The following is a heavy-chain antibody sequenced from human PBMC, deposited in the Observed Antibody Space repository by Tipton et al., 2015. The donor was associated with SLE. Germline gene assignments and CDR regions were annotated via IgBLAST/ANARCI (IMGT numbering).Heavy chain of an antibody. J-gene: IGHJ3*02. CDR3: ARGFGDI. CDR2: IYSTGST. V-gene: IGHV4-61*02. CDR1: GGSISSGTYY. D-gene: IGHD3-16*01. Sequence: TLSLTCTVSGGSISSGTYYWSWIRQPAGKGLEWIGRIYSTGSTNYNPSLKSRVTISVDTSKNQFSLDLSSVTAADTAIYYCARGFGDIWGQGTMVTVSS.